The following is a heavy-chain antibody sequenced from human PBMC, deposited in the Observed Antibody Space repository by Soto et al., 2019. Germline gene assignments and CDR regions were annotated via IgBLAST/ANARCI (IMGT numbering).Heavy chain of an antibody. V-gene: IGHV1-58*01. Sequence: QMQLVQSGPEVKKPGTSVKVSCKASGFTFTSSAVQWVRQARGQRLEWIGWIVVGSGNTNYAQKFQERVTITRDMSTSTAYMELSSLRSEDTAVYYCAAVNPAAIIGRATTPRDYYFDYWGQGTLVTVSS. D-gene: IGHD2-2*02. CDR2: IVVGSGNT. CDR1: GFTFTSSA. CDR3: AAVNPAAIIGRATTPRDYYFDY. J-gene: IGHJ4*02.